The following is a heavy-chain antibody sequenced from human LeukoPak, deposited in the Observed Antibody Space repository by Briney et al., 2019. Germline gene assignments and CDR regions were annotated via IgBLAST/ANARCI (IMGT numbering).Heavy chain of an antibody. CDR1: GGSFSNYY. D-gene: IGHD6-19*01. CDR2: INRNGST. CDR3: ARDWVGIAVAGTNSQLLNWFDP. V-gene: IGHV4-34*01. Sequence: SETLSLTCAVDGGSFSNYYWSWIRQPPGKGLEWIGEINRNGSTNYNPSLKSRVTISIDTSKNQFSLRLNSVTPEDTAVYYCARDWVGIAVAGTNSQLLNWFDPWGQGTLVTVSS. J-gene: IGHJ5*02.